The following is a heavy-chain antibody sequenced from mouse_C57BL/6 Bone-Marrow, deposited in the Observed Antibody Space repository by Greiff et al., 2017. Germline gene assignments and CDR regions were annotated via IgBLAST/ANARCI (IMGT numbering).Heavy chain of an antibody. CDR3: ARVETLYYFDY. Sequence: EVQRVESGPGLVKPSQSLSLTCTVTGYSITSGYDWHWIRHFPGNKLEWMGYISYSGSTNYNPSLKSRISITHDTSKNHFFLKLNSVTTEDTATYYCARVETLYYFDYWGQGTTLTVSS. J-gene: IGHJ2*01. V-gene: IGHV3-1*01. CDR2: ISYSGST. CDR1: GYSITSGYD.